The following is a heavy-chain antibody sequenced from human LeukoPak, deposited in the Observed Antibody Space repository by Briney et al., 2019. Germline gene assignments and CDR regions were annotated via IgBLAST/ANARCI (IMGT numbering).Heavy chain of an antibody. Sequence: AEGPLRLSCAASGFMFDDYAKHWVRKAPGKGLEWISLIGGDGDNKYYSDSVKGRFTISRANSKNSLSLQMNSLRTEDTALYYCVTSRWGSYRWDRFPFDYWGQGTLVTVSS. CDR3: VTSRWGSYRWDRFPFDY. CDR2: IGGDGDNK. V-gene: IGHV3-43*02. J-gene: IGHJ4*02. D-gene: IGHD3-16*02. CDR1: GFMFDDYA.